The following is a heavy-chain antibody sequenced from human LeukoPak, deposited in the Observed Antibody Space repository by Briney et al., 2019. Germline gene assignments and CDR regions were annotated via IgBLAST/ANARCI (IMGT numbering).Heavy chain of an antibody. D-gene: IGHD2-8*01. V-gene: IGHV3-21*04. CDR2: ISGSGGDT. J-gene: IGHJ4*02. CDR3: ARAADIVLMVYDY. CDR1: GFTFRDYG. Sequence: GGSLRLPCAASGFTFRDYGMNWVRQAPGKGLEWVSTISGSGGDTYYADSVKGRFTISRDNAKNSLYLQMNSLRAEDTAVYYCARAADIVLMVYDYWGQGTLVTVSS.